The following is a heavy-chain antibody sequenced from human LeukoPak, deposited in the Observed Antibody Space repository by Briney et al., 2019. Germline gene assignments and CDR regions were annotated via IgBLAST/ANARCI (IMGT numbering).Heavy chain of an antibody. CDR3: ASELLWFGELLFNGDY. V-gene: IGHV3-30-3*01. CDR2: ISYDGSNK. CDR1: GFTFSSYA. J-gene: IGHJ4*02. Sequence: GRSLRLSCAASGFTFSSYAMHWVRQAPGKGLEWVAVISYDGSNKYYADSVKGRFTISRDNSKNTLYLQMNSLRAEDTAVYYCASELLWFGELLFNGDYWGQGTLVTVSS. D-gene: IGHD3-10*01.